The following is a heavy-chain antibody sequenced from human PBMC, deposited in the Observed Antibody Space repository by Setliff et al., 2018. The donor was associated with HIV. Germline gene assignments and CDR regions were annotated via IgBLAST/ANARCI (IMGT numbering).Heavy chain of an antibody. CDR1: GASIGRRSDC. V-gene: IGHV4-39*01. CDR2: FYYSWNT. J-gene: IGHJ6*04. D-gene: IGHD3-22*01. CDR3: ARHVGDDYDSHAV. Sequence: PSETLSLTCTVSGASIGRRSDCWGWIRQPPGKGLEWIGSFYYSWNTYYNPSLKSRVTISVDTSKNQFSLNLSSVTAADTAVYYCARHVGDDYDSHAVWGKGTTVTVSS.